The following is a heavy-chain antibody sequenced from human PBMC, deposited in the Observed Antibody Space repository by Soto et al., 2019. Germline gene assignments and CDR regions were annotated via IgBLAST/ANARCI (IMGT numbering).Heavy chain of an antibody. CDR3: ARGVLAGTTSITMVRGVIFHV. CDR2: ISYDGSNK. CDR1: GFTFSSYA. D-gene: IGHD3-10*01. Sequence: PGGSLRLSCAASGFTFSSYAMHWVRQAPGKGLEWVAVISYDGSNKYYADSVMGRFTISRDNSKNTLYLQMNSLRAEDTAVYYCARGVLAGTTSITMVRGVIFHVWGQGTTVTVSS. J-gene: IGHJ6*02. V-gene: IGHV3-30-3*01.